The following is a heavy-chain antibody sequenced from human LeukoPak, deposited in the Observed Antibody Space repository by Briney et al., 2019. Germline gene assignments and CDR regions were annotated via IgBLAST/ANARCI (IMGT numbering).Heavy chain of an antibody. CDR3: AKEVPGPLWFGEYYIDY. Sequence: GGSLRLSCAASGFTFSSYAMSWVRQAPGKGLEWVSAISGSGGSTYYADSVKGRFTISRDNSKNTLYLQMNSLGAEDTTVYYCAKEVPGPLWFGEYYIDYWGQGTLVTVSS. D-gene: IGHD3-10*01. CDR1: GFTFSSYA. V-gene: IGHV3-23*01. J-gene: IGHJ4*02. CDR2: ISGSGGST.